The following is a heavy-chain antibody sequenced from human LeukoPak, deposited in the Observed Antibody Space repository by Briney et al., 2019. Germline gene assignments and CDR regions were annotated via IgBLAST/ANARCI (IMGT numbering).Heavy chain of an antibody. J-gene: IGHJ4*02. D-gene: IGHD6-25*01. CDR1: AFIFSGHW. Sequence: EGSLRLSCEGSAFIFSGHWMNWVRQTPGKGLEWVASIKEDGSERQYVDSVKGRFSISRDNTKGSLFLQLNSLRAEDTAVYYCASMREPEASFDYWGQGTLVTVSS. CDR3: ASMREPEASFDY. CDR2: IKEDGSER. V-gene: IGHV3-7*03.